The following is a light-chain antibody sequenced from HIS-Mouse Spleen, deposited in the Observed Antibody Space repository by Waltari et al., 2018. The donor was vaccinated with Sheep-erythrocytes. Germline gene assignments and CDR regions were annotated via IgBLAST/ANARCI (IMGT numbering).Light chain of an antibody. CDR2: DNN. J-gene: IGLJ3*02. CDR1: SSTIGNNY. V-gene: IGLV1-51*01. CDR3: GTWDSSLSAGRV. Sequence: QSVLTQPPAVSAAPGQKVTIPCSGRSSTIGNNYVSWYQQLPGTAPKLLIYDNNKRPSGIPDRFSGSKSGTSATLGITGLQTGDEADYYCGTWDSSLSAGRVFGGGTKLTVL.